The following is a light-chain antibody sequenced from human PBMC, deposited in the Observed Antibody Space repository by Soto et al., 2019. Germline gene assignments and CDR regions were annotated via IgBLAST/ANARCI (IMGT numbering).Light chain of an antibody. CDR2: GAS. Sequence: EIVLTQSPGTLSLSPGERATLSCRASQSVSSSYLACYQQKPGQAPRLLIYGASSRATGITDRFSGSGSGTDFTLTISRPEPEDFAAYYCQQYGSSLFTFGPGTKVDIK. V-gene: IGKV3-20*01. CDR1: QSVSSSY. CDR3: QQYGSSLFT. J-gene: IGKJ3*01.